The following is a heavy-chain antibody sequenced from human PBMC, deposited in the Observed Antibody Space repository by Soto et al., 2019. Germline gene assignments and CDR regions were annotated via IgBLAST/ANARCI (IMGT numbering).Heavy chain of an antibody. CDR3: ARHVLLVVVAAETNWFDP. V-gene: IGHV4-39*01. J-gene: IGHJ5*02. Sequence: SETLSLTCPFSGFSISSSSYYWGWIRQPPGKGLEWIGSIYYSGSTYYNPSLKSRVTISVDTSKNQFSLKLSSVTAADTAVYYCARHVLLVVVAAETNWFDPWGQGTLVTVSS. CDR1: GFSISSSSYY. D-gene: IGHD2-15*01. CDR2: IYYSGST.